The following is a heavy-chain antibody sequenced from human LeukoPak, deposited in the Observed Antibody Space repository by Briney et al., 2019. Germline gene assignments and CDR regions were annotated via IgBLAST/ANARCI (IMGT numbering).Heavy chain of an antibody. CDR3: ASRYGDYENWFDP. D-gene: IGHD4-17*01. CDR1: GGSFSGYY. J-gene: IGHJ5*02. CDR2: IDHSGST. V-gene: IGHV4-34*01. Sequence: SETLSLTCAVYGGSFSGYYWSWIRQPPGKGLEWIGEIDHSGSTNYNPSLKSRVTISVDTSKNQFSLKLSSVTAADTAVYYCASRYGDYENWFDPWGQGTLVTVSS.